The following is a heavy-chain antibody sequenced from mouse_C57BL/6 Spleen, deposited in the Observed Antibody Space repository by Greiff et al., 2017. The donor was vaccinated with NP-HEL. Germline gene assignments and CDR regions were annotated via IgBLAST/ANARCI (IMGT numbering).Heavy chain of an antibody. J-gene: IGHJ3*01. CDR3: ARNGYYVKEFAY. Sequence: QVQLKQPGAELVKPGASVKLSCKASGYTFTSYWMQWVKPRPGQGLEWIGEIDPSDRFTKYNQKFKGKATLTLDTSSSTAYMQLSSLTSEDSAVYYCARNGYYVKEFAYWGQGTLVTVSA. V-gene: IGHV1-50*01. D-gene: IGHD2-3*01. CDR2: IDPSDRFT. CDR1: GYTFTSYW.